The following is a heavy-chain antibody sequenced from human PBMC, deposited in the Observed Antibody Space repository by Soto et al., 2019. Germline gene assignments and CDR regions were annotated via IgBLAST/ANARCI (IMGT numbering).Heavy chain of an antibody. CDR3: ARAIVLVPAAIEPRNWFDP. V-gene: IGHV1-69*13. CDR2: IIPIFGTA. D-gene: IGHD2-2*01. Sequence: SVKVSCKASGGTFSSYAISWVRQAPGQGLEWMGGIIPIFGTANYSQKFQGRVTITADESTSTAYMELSSLRSEDTAVYYCARAIVLVPAAIEPRNWFDPWGQGTLVTVS. J-gene: IGHJ5*02. CDR1: GGTFSSYA.